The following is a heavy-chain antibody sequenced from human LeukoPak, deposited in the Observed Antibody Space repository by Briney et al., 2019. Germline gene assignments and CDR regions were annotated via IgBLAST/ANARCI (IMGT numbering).Heavy chain of an antibody. CDR2: IYTSGTT. CDR1: GGSISNYY. CDR3: ARGLAAAADRALDY. D-gene: IGHD6-13*01. J-gene: IGHJ4*02. V-gene: IGHV4-4*07. Sequence: SETLSLTCTVSGGSISNYYWSWIRQPAGKVLVWIGRIYTSGTTTYNPSLTSRVTMSVDTSKNQFSLKVTSVTAADTAVYYCARGLAAAADRALDYWGQGTLVTVSS.